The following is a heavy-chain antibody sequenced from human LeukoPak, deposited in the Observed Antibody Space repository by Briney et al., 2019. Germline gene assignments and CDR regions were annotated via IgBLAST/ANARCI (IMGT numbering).Heavy chain of an antibody. J-gene: IGHJ4*02. Sequence: SETLSLTCAVYGGSFSGYYWSWIRQPPGKGLEWIGEINHSGSTNHNPSLKSRVTISVDTSKNQFSLKLSSVTAADTAVYYCARHLTPVVIMYYFDYWGQGTLVTVSS. D-gene: IGHD3-22*01. CDR1: GGSFSGYY. CDR3: ARHLTPVVIMYYFDY. CDR2: INHSGST. V-gene: IGHV4-34*01.